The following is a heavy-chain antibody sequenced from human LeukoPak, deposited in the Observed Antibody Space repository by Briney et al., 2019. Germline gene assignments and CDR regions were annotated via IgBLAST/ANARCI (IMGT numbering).Heavy chain of an antibody. D-gene: IGHD1-7*01. V-gene: IGHV3-30*03. CDR2: ISYDGSDK. CDR1: GFTFSSYG. J-gene: IGHJ5*02. Sequence: GGSLRLSCAASGFTFSSYGMHWVRQAPGRGLEWVAVISYDGSDKHYADSVKGRFTISRDNSKNTLYLQMNSLRAEDTAVYYCAREGLELQTLSWFDPWGQGTLVTVSS. CDR3: AREGLELQTLSWFDP.